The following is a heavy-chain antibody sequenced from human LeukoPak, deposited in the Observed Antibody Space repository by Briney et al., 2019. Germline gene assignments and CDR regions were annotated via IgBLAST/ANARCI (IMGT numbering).Heavy chain of an antibody. J-gene: IGHJ4*02. CDR1: GYTFTSYG. Sequence: ASVKVSCKXSGYTFTSYGISWVRQAPGQGLEWMGWISAYNGNTNYSQKLQGRVTMTTDTSTSTAYMELRSLRSDDTAVYYCARIGGGDILTGYYVDWGQGTLVTVSS. CDR2: ISAYNGNT. CDR3: ARIGGGDILTGYYVD. V-gene: IGHV1-18*01. D-gene: IGHD3-9*01.